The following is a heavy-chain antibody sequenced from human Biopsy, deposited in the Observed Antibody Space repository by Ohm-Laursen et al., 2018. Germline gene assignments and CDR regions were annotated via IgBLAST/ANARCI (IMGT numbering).Heavy chain of an antibody. CDR1: GFSLSVRGMC. CDR2: VDWDDYK. V-gene: IGHV2-70*11. D-gene: IGHD6-13*01. J-gene: IGHJ6*02. CDR3: ARTPILIVSAGLVYRHRRHLQGMDV. Sequence: TQTLTLTGSFSGFSLSVRGMCVSWIRQAPGKALEWLARVDWDDYKDYSASLQTKLSISKDTSNDQVVLTVNNVDPADTATYYCARTPILIVSAGLVYRHRRHLQGMDVWGQGIAVTVS.